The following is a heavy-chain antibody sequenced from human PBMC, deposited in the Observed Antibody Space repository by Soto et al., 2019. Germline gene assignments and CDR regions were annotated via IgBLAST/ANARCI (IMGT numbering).Heavy chain of an antibody. CDR2: MNPNSGNT. J-gene: IGHJ6*03. V-gene: IGHV1-8*01. CDR1: GYTFTSYD. Sequence: QVQLVQSGAEVKKPGASVKVSCKASGYTFTSYDINWVRQATGQGLEWMGWMNPNSGNTGYAQKFQGRVTMPRNTSISTAYMELSSLRSEDTAVYYCARGRNYYGSGSYYNDYYYYMDVWGKGTTVTVSS. CDR3: ARGRNYYGSGSYYNDYYYYMDV. D-gene: IGHD3-10*01.